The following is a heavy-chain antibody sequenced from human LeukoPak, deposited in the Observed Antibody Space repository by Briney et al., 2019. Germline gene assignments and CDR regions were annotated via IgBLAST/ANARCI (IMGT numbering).Heavy chain of an antibody. D-gene: IGHD6-6*01. J-gene: IGHJ4*02. CDR3: ASSPRGPISSIYYFNY. V-gene: IGHV3-53*01. CDR2: IYSGGGT. Sequence: GGSLRLSCAASGFTVSRNYMHWVRQAPGKGLEWVSIIYSGGGTSYADSVKGRFIISRDNSKNTLYLQMNSLRAEDTAVYYCASSPRGPISSIYYFNYWGQGTLVTVSA. CDR1: GFTVSRNY.